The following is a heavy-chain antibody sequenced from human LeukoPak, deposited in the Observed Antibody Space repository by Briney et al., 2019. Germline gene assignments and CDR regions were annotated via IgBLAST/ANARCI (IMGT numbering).Heavy chain of an antibody. CDR2: ISSSSSYI. CDR3: ARFVKWELLDY. Sequence: GGSLRLSCAASGFTFSSYSMNWVRQAPGKGLEWVSSISSSSSYIYYADSVKGRFTISRDNAKNSLYLQMNSLRAEGTAVYYCARFVKWELLDYWGQGTLVTVSS. CDR1: GFTFSSYS. D-gene: IGHD1-26*01. J-gene: IGHJ4*02. V-gene: IGHV3-21*01.